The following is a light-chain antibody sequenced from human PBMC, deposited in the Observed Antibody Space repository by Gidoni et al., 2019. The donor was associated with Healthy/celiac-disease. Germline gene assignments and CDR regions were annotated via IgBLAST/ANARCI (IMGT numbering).Light chain of an antibody. Sequence: QSVLTQPPSVSGAPGQRVTISCPGSSSNIGAGYDVHWSHQLPGTAPKLLIYGNSNRPSGVPDRFSGSKSGTSASLAITGLQAEDEADYYCQSYDSSLSGSRVFGGGTKLTVL. CDR3: QSYDSSLSGSRV. CDR1: SSNIGAGYD. J-gene: IGLJ2*01. CDR2: GNS. V-gene: IGLV1-40*01.